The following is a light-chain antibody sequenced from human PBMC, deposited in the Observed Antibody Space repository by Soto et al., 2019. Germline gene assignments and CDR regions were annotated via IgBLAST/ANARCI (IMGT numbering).Light chain of an antibody. CDR3: QQYSVYWT. CDR2: DAS. J-gene: IGKJ1*01. V-gene: IGKV1-5*02. CDR1: QSVSTR. Sequence: DIQMTQSPSSLSASVGDRVTIICLASQSVSTRLAWYQQKPGKAPKVLIYDASSWAGGVPSRFTGSGSGTEFTLTINSLQPDDFATYYCQQYSVYWTFGQGTKVEIK.